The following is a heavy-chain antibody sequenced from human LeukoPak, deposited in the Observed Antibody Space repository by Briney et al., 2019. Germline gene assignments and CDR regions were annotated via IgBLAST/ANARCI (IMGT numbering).Heavy chain of an antibody. V-gene: IGHV4-59*01. D-gene: IGHD5-12*01. J-gene: IGHJ3*02. Sequence: PSETLSLTCTVSGGSISSYYWSWIRQPPGKGLEWIGYIYYTGSTNYYPSLKSRVTISVDTSKNQFSLKLSSVTAADTAVYYCARVEYSGYDYRGAFDIWGQGTMVTVSS. CDR2: IYYTGST. CDR3: ARVEYSGYDYRGAFDI. CDR1: GGSISSYY.